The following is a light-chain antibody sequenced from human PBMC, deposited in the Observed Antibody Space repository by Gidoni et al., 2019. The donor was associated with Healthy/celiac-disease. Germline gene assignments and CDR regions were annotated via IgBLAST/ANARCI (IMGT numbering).Light chain of an antibody. CDR3: QQYNNWLWT. CDR2: GAS. V-gene: IGKV3-15*01. J-gene: IGKJ1*01. Sequence: EIVMTQSPATLSVSPGERATLSCRASQSVSSNLAWYQQKPGQAPRLLIYGASTRATGIPARCSGSGSGTEFTLTISSQQSEDFAVYYCQQYNNWLWTFGQGTKVEIK. CDR1: QSVSSN.